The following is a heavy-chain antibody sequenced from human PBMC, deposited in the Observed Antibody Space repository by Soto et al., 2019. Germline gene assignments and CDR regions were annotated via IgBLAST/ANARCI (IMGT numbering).Heavy chain of an antibody. V-gene: IGHV3-23*01. CDR2: ISGSGGST. Sequence: EVQLLESGGGLVQPGGSLRLSCAASGFTFSSYAMRWVRQAPGKGLEWVSAISGSGGSTYYADSVKGRFTISRDNSKTTLYLQMNSLRADDTALYYFARRGSGTYYDYWGQGTLVTVSS. J-gene: IGHJ4*02. D-gene: IGHD1-26*01. CDR3: ARRGSGTYYDY. CDR1: GFTFSSYA.